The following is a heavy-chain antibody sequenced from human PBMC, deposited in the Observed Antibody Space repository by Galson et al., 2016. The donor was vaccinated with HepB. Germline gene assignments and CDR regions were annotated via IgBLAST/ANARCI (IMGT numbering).Heavy chain of an antibody. V-gene: IGHV1-69*13. CDR1: GGTFSSYT. Sequence: SVKVSCKASGGTFSSYTVSWVRQAPGQGLEWMGGILPLFNTTNYAQIFQDRLTITADESTSTVYMELTSLTFEDTAVYYCARSPSWFDPWGQGTLVTVSS. J-gene: IGHJ5*02. CDR2: ILPLFNTT. CDR3: ARSPSWFDP.